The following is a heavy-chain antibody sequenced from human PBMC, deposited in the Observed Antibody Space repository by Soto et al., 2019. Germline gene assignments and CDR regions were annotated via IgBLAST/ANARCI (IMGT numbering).Heavy chain of an antibody. J-gene: IGHJ4*02. CDR1: GFTFSNAW. D-gene: IGHD1-1*01. V-gene: IGHV3-15*01. Sequence: GGSLRLSCAASGFTFSNAWMSWVRQAQGKGLEWVGRIKSKTDGRTTDYAAPVKGRFTISRDDSKNTLYLQMNSLKTEDTAVYYCTPALVQLERRYYFDYWGQGTLVTVSS. CDR2: IKSKTDGRTT. CDR3: TPALVQLERRYYFDY.